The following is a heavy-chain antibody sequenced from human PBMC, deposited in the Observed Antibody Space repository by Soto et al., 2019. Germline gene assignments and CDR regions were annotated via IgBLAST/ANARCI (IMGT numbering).Heavy chain of an antibody. CDR2: ISYDGSNK. CDR1: GVPFSSYG. CDR3: ARHLYYCNSSGYPAC. J-gene: IGHJ4*02. Sequence: PGGSLRLSCAASGVPFSSYGMHWVRQAPGKGLEWVAVISYDGSNKYYADSVKGRFTISRDNSKNTLYLQMNSLRAEDTAVYYCARHLYYCNSSGYPACWGQRTLVPVSS. V-gene: IGHV3-30*03. D-gene: IGHD3-22*01.